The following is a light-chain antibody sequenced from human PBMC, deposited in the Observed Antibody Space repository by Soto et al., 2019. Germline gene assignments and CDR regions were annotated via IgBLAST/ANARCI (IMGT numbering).Light chain of an antibody. CDR3: SSYTSSSTLV. V-gene: IGLV2-14*01. J-gene: IGLJ1*01. CDR2: EVS. CDR1: SSDVGGYNY. Sequence: QSALTQPASVSGSPGQSITISCTGTSSDVGGYNYVSWYQQHPGKAPKLLIYEVSNRPPGVSNRFSGSKSGNTASLTISGSQAEDEAEYYCSSYTSSSTLVFGTGTKLTVL.